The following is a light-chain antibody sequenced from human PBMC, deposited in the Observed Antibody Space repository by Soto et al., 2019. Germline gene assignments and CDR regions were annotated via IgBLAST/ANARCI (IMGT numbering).Light chain of an antibody. CDR1: QNIYNS. CDR2: GAS. J-gene: IGKJ4*01. CDR3: LQDFNYPLT. Sequence: DIQMTQSPSSLSASLGDRVTITCRTSQNIYNSLNWYQQKAGRAPAVLIYGASNLQGGVPLRFSGSGSGTDFTLTISSLQPEDFATYYCLQDFNYPLTFGGGTTGDIK. V-gene: IGKV1-39*01.